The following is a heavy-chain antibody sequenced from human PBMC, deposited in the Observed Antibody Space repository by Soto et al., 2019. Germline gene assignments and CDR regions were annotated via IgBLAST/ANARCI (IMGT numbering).Heavy chain of an antibody. D-gene: IGHD3-3*01. CDR3: ARTIITISGRWFDP. CDR2: IYYSGST. CDR1: GGSISSYY. V-gene: IGHV4-59*08. J-gene: IGHJ5*02. Sequence: SERLSLTCTVSGGSISSYYWSWIRQPPGKGLEWIGYIYYSGSTNYNPSLKSRVTISVDTSKNQFSLKLSSVTAADTAVYYCARTIITISGRWFDPWGQGTLVTVSS.